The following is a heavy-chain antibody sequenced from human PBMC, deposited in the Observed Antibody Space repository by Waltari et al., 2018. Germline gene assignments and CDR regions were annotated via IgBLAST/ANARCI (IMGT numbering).Heavy chain of an antibody. CDR2: IYSGGGT. V-gene: IGHV3-53*02. Sequence: EVQLVETGGGLLQPGGSLKISCAASELIVSSNNMSWVRQAPGKGLEWVSVIYSGGGTHYAGSVKGRFTISRDNSKNTLHLQMNSLRAEDTAVYYCARVSLRDYYYGMDVWGQGTTVTVSS. CDR1: ELIVSSNN. J-gene: IGHJ6*02. CDR3: ARVSLRDYYYGMDV.